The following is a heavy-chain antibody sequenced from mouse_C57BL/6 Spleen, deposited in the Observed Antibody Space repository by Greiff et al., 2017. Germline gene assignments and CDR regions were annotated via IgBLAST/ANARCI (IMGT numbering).Heavy chain of an antibody. D-gene: IGHD3-3*01. CDR2: IDPETGGT. J-gene: IGHJ4*01. CDR3: TRRARYYAMDY. CDR1: GYTFTDYE. Sequence: QVQLQQSGAELVRPGASVTLSCKASGYTFTDYEMHWVKPTPVHGLEWIGAIDPETGGTAYNPKFKGKAILTADTSSSTAYMELLSLTSECSAVYYCTRRARYYAMDYWGQGTSVTVSS. V-gene: IGHV1-15*01.